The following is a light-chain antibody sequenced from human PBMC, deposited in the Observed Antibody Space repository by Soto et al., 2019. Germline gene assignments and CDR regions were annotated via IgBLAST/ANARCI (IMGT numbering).Light chain of an antibody. Sequence: EIVLTQSPATLSLSPGERATLSCRASQSVSSYLAWYQQKPGQAPRLLIYDASNRATGIPARFSGSGSGTDITLTINSLVLEDVAVDYWQQRSKSPPGFTFGQGTRLEI. CDR3: QQRSKSPPGFT. J-gene: IGKJ5*01. V-gene: IGKV3-11*01. CDR2: DAS. CDR1: QSVSSY.